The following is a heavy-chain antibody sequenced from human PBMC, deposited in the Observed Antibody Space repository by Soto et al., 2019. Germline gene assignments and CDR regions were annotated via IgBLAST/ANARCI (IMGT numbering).Heavy chain of an antibody. CDR1: GFTFSSNG. D-gene: IGHD3-3*01. CDR3: ARGVFAGPGY. V-gene: IGHV3-48*02. CDR2: ITSSSGSTM. J-gene: IGHJ4*02. Sequence: SLRLSCAASGFTFSSNGMNWVRQAPGKGLEWISYITSSSGSTMYYADSVKGRFTISRDNAKNSVYLQMNSLRDEDTAVYYCARGVFAGPGYWGQGTLVTVSS.